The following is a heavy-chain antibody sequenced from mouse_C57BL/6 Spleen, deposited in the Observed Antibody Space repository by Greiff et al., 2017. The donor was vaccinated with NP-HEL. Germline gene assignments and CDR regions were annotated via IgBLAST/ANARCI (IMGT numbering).Heavy chain of an antibody. CDR1: GYTFTDYE. CDR3: TRKFYGSNWYFDV. J-gene: IGHJ1*03. D-gene: IGHD1-1*01. Sequence: QVQLQQSGAELVRPGASVTLSCKASGYTFTDYEMHWVKQTPVHGLEWIGAIDPETGGTATNQKFKGKAILTADKSSSTAYMELRSLTSEDSAVYYCTRKFYGSNWYFDVWGTGTTVTVSS. CDR2: IDPETGGT. V-gene: IGHV1-15*01.